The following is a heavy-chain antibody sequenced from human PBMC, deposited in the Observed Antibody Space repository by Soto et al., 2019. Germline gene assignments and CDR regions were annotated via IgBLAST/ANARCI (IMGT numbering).Heavy chain of an antibody. CDR3: AREPFRTVTTFDH. D-gene: IGHD4-17*01. V-gene: IGHV3-9*01. CDR2: ISWKSDVK. Sequence: EVELVESGGGLVQPGRSLRLSCAASGFPFDDHAMHWVRQVPGKGLEWVSGISWKSDVKGYADSVKGRFTISRDNAKNSLFLQMNSLRTEDTALYYCAREPFRTVTTFDHWGQGTLVTVSS. CDR1: GFPFDDHA. J-gene: IGHJ4*02.